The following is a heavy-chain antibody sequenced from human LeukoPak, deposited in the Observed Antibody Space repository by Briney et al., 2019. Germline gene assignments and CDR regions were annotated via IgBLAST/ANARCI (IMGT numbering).Heavy chain of an antibody. J-gene: IGHJ4*02. CDR1: GGSFSGYY. Sequence: SETLSLTCAVYGGSFSGYYWSWTRQPPGKGLEWIGEINHSGSTNYNPSLKSRVTISVDTSKNQFSLKLSSVTAADTAVYYCARGGRYPGAFFDYWGQGTLVTVSS. CDR3: ARGGRYPGAFFDY. D-gene: IGHD3-3*02. CDR2: INHSGST. V-gene: IGHV4-34*01.